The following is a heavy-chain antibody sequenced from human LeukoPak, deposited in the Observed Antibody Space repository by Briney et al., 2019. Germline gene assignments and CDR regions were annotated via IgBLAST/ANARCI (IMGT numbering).Heavy chain of an antibody. Sequence: SETLSLTCTVSGGSISSSSYYWGWIRQPPGKGLEWIGSIYYSGSTYYNPSLKSRVTISVDASKNQFSLKLSSVTAADTAVYYCPRQRYCSSTSCSYGDWFDPWGQGTLVTVSS. CDR3: PRQRYCSSTSCSYGDWFDP. CDR1: GGSISSSSYY. J-gene: IGHJ5*02. D-gene: IGHD2-2*01. CDR2: IYYSGST. V-gene: IGHV4-39*01.